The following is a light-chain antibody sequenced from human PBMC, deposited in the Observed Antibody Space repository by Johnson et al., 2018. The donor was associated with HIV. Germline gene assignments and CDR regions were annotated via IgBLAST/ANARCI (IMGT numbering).Light chain of an antibody. CDR3: GTWDSSLSVYV. V-gene: IGLV1-51*02. CDR1: LPKKY. Sequence: QSVLTQPPSVSVSLGQMARITCSGEALPKKYAYWYQQKPGAAPRLLIYENNKRPSGIPDRFSGSKSGTSATLGITGLQTGDEAGYYCGTWDSSLSVYVFGTGTKVTVL. CDR2: ENN. J-gene: IGLJ1*01.